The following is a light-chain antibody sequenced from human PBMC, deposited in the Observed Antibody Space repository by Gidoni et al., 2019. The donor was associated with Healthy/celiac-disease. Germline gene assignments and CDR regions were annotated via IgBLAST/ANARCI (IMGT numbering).Light chain of an antibody. J-gene: IGLJ3*02. Sequence: QSVLTQPPPVSAAPRKRVTISCSGSSSNIGNNAVNWYQQLPGKAPKLLIYYDDLLPSGVSDRFSCSKSGTSASLAISGLQSEDEADYYCSACDASLNGPVFGGGTKLTVL. CDR3: SACDASLNGPV. CDR1: SSNIGNNA. V-gene: IGLV1-36*01. CDR2: YDD.